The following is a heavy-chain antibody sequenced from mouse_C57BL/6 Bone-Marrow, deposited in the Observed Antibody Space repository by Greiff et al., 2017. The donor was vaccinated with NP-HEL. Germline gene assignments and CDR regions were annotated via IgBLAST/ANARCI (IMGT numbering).Heavy chain of an antibody. CDR1: GYTFTSYW. Sequence: QVQLQQPGADLVKLYCKASGYTFTSYWMHWVKQRPGRGLEWIGRIDPNSGGTKFNEKFKTKATLTVDKPSSTAYMQLSSLTSEDSAVYYCARYYYGSRGWYFDVWGTGTTVTVSS. V-gene: IGHV1-72*01. CDR3: ARYYYGSRGWYFDV. CDR2: IDPNSGGT. D-gene: IGHD1-1*01. J-gene: IGHJ1*03.